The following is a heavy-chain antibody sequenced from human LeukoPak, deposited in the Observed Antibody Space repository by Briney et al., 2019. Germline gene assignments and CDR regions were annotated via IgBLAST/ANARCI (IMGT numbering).Heavy chain of an antibody. Sequence: GGTLRLSCAASGFTFSSYGMHWVRQAPGKGLEWVAVISYDGSNKYYADSVKGRFTISRDNAKNSLYLQMNSLRAEDTAVYYCARGGLDYYDSSGYYYGDYWGQGTLVTVSS. D-gene: IGHD3-22*01. CDR3: ARGGLDYYDSSGYYYGDY. V-gene: IGHV3-30*03. J-gene: IGHJ4*02. CDR2: ISYDGSNK. CDR1: GFTFSSYG.